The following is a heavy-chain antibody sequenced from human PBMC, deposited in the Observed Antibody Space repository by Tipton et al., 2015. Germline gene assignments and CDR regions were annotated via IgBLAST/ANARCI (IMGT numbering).Heavy chain of an antibody. CDR2: IYYSGST. CDR1: GDSVTYYY. D-gene: IGHD4-23*01. J-gene: IGHJ4*02. CDR3: ARARGRHGGLFDS. Sequence: LRLSCTVSGDSVTYYYWSWIRQTPGKGLEWIGYIYYSGSTTYNSSLKSRVTLSIDTSKNQFSLKMRSVTATDTAVYYCARARGRHGGLFDSWGQGILVTVSS. V-gene: IGHV4-59*02.